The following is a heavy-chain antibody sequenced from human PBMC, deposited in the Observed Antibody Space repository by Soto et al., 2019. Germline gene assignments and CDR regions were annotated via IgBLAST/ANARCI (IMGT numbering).Heavy chain of an antibody. CDR3: AKDMGYCSSTSCYERAYYYYGMDV. CDR2: ISWNSGSI. V-gene: IGHV3-9*01. D-gene: IGHD2-2*01. CDR1: GFTFDDYA. J-gene: IGHJ6*02. Sequence: LRLSCAASGFTFDDYAMHWVRQAPGKGLEWVSGISWNSGSIGYADSVKGRFTISRDNAKNSLYLQMNSLRAEDTALYYCAKDMGYCSSTSCYERAYYYYGMDVWSQGTTVTVS.